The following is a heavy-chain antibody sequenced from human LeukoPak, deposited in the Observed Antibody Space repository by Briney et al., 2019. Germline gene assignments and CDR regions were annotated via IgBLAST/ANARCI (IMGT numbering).Heavy chain of an antibody. V-gene: IGHV3-30-3*01. J-gene: IGHJ3*02. CDR2: ISYDGSNK. CDR3: ARDQVDPPHPSPHAFDI. CDR1: GFTFSSYA. Sequence: PGGSLRLSCAASGFTFSSYAMHWVRQAPGKELEWVADISYDGSNKYYADSVKGRFTISRDNAKNSLYLQMNSLRAEDTAVYYCARDQVDPPHPSPHAFDIWGQGTMVTVSS. D-gene: IGHD2-15*01.